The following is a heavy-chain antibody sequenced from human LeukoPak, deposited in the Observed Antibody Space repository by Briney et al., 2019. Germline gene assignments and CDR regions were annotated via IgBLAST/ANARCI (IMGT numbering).Heavy chain of an antibody. J-gene: IGHJ6*02. Sequence: PSETLSLTCAVYGGSFSGYYWSWIRHPAWKGLECIGEINHRGSTNYNPSLKSRVTISVDTSKNQFSLKLSSVTAADTAVYYCARSPRRLGYCSGGSCYYYYGMDVWGQGTTVTVSS. CDR3: ARSPRRLGYCSGGSCYYYYGMDV. D-gene: IGHD2-15*01. CDR1: GGSFSGYY. CDR2: INHRGST. V-gene: IGHV4-34*01.